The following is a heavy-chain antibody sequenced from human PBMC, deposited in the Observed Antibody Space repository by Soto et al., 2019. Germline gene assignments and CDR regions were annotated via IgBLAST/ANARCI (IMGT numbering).Heavy chain of an antibody. CDR3: AKGSSRHCDSFDF. Sequence: GGSLRLSGAASGFTFRNYAITWVRQAPGKGLQWVSTISAVGVTYYADSVKGRFTISRENSKKTFFLQMNSLRAEDTAVYYCAKGSSRHCDSFDFWGQGTLVTVSS. D-gene: IGHD3-22*01. CDR1: GFTFRNYA. CDR2: ISAVGVT. J-gene: IGHJ4*02. V-gene: IGHV3-23*01.